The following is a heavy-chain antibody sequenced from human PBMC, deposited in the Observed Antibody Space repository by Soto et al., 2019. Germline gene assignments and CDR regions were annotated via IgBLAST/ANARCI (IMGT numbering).Heavy chain of an antibody. J-gene: IGHJ6*02. CDR3: ARARFDSWSHIYYGLDV. Sequence: SETLSLTCGVYGGSFSAYSWTWLRQSPGKGLEWIGEITHGGSTDYNPALKSRLVMSGDTSNNRFSLRVTSVTAADAAVYFCARARFDSWSHIYYGLDVWGQGTTVTVSS. CDR2: ITHGGST. D-gene: IGHD3-3*01. V-gene: IGHV4-34*01. CDR1: GGSFSAYS.